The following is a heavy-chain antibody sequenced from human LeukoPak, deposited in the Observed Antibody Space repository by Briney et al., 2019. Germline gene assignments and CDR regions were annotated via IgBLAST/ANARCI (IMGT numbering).Heavy chain of an antibody. CDR2: ISTSSSTI. Sequence: PGGSLRLSCAASGFTFSTYSMNWVRQAPGKGLDWVSYISTSSSTIYYADSVKGRFTISRDNAKNSLSLEMNSLRAEDTAVYYCVRGFHYGLDVWGQGTTVTVSS. CDR3: VRGFHYGLDV. J-gene: IGHJ6*02. CDR1: GFTFSTYS. D-gene: IGHD3-10*01. V-gene: IGHV3-48*04.